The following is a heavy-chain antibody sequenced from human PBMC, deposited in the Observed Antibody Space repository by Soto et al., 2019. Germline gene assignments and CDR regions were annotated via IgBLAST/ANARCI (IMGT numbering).Heavy chain of an antibody. CDR2: ISGSGGST. J-gene: IGHJ3*02. CDR3: AKDMQQQLIYDAFDI. V-gene: IGHV3-23*01. Sequence: GGSLRLSCAASGFTFSSYAMSWVRQAPGKGLEWVSAISGSGGSTYYADSVKGRFTISRDNSKNTLYLQMNSLRAEDTSLYYFAKDMQQQLIYDAFDIWGQGTMVTVSS. D-gene: IGHD6-13*01. CDR1: GFTFSSYA.